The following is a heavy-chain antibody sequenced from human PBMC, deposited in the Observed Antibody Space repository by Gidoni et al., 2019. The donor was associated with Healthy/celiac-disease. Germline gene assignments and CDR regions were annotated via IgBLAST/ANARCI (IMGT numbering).Heavy chain of an antibody. D-gene: IGHD6-6*01. V-gene: IGHV3-21*01. CDR1: GFTFSSYS. CDR3: ARDFSSSSSGPDYFDY. J-gene: IGHJ4*02. Sequence: EVQLVESGGGLVKPGGSLRLSCAASGFTFSSYSMNWVRQAPGKGLEWVSSISSSSSYIYYADSVKGRFTISRDNAKNSLYLQMNSLRAEDTAVYYCARDFSSSSSGPDYFDYWGQGTLVTVSS. CDR2: ISSSSSYI.